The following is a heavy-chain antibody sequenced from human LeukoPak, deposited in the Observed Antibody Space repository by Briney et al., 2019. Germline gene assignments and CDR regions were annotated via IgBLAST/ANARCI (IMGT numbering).Heavy chain of an antibody. V-gene: IGHV4-34*01. CDR2: IRHTGRI. CDR3: ARSRYGDYSNFQH. Sequence: SETLSLTCAVYRGSFSGHSWSWVRQSPGKGLEWIGDIRHTGRINYNTSLKGRVTISLDASKNHLSLRLTSLTAADTAVYFCARSRYGDYSNFQHWGQGTLVSVSS. J-gene: IGHJ1*01. D-gene: IGHD4-17*01. CDR1: RGSFSGHS.